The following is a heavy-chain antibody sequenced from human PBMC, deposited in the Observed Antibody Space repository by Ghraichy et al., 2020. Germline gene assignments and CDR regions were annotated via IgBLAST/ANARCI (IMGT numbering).Heavy chain of an antibody. D-gene: IGHD1-7*01. CDR1: GFPFSIYW. J-gene: IGHJ4*02. CDR2: IKEDGSEI. Sequence: GGSLRLSCVASGFPFSIYWMSWARQAPGKGLEWVANIKEDGSEIYYLDSVKGRFTSSRDNARNSLYLQMNSLRVEDTAVYYCARRLQLGTWDPADHWGQGTLGTVSS. V-gene: IGHV3-7*01. CDR3: ARRLQLGTWDPADH.